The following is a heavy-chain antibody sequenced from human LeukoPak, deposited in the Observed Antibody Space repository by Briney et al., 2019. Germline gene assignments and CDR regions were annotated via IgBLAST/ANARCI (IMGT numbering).Heavy chain of an antibody. CDR3: AKDRGYYGSGSYPPPTDY. D-gene: IGHD3-10*01. V-gene: IGHV3-23*01. CDR2: ISGSGGST. CDR1: GFTFSSYA. J-gene: IGHJ4*02. Sequence: GGSLRLSCAAPGFTFSSYAMSWVRQAPGKGLEWVSAISGSGGSTYYADSVKGRFTISRDNSKNTLYLQMNSLRAEDTAVYYCAKDRGYYGSGSYPPPTDYWGQGTLVTVSS.